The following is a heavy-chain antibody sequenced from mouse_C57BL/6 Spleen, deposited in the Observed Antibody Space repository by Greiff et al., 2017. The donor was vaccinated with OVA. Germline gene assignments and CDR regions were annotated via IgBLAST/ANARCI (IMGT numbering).Heavy chain of an antibody. Sequence: QVQLQQSGAELVRPGTSVKVSCKASGYAFTNYLIEWVKQRPGQGLEWIGVINPGSGGTNYNEKFKGKATLTADKSSSTAYMQLISLTSEDSAVYFCARDLGYYDAMDYWGQGTSVTVSS. D-gene: IGHD2-2*01. CDR1: GYAFTNYL. CDR2: INPGSGGT. J-gene: IGHJ4*01. V-gene: IGHV1-54*01. CDR3: ARDLGYYDAMDY.